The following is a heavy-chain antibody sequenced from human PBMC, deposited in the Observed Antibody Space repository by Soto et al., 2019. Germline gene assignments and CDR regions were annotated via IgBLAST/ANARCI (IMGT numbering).Heavy chain of an antibody. CDR1: GFTFSSYW. J-gene: IGHJ4*02. Sequence: EVQLVESGGGLVQPGGSLRLSCAASGFTFSSYWMHWVRQAPGKGLVWVSRINSDGSSTSYADSVKGRFTISRDNAKNTLYLQMNSLRAEDTAVYYCALLWGSTVTYRAVDDYWGQGTVVTVSS. V-gene: IGHV3-74*01. CDR3: ALLWGSTVTYRAVDDY. CDR2: INSDGSST. D-gene: IGHD4-17*01.